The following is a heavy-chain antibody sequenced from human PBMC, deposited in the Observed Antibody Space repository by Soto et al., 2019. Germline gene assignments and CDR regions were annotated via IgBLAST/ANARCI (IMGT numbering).Heavy chain of an antibody. Sequence: PGGSLRRSCSASGFTFSRYTMHWVRQAPGKGLEYVSAILSNGGSTYYADSVNGRFTISRDNSKNTLYLQMSSLRTEDTAVYYCVKDSIVATTSYFDYWGQGTLVTVSS. D-gene: IGHD5-12*01. V-gene: IGHV3-64D*06. CDR2: ILSNGGST. J-gene: IGHJ4*02. CDR1: GFTFSRYT. CDR3: VKDSIVATTSYFDY.